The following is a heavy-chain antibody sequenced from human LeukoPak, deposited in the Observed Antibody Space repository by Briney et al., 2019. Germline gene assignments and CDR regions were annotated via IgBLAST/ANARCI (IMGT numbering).Heavy chain of an antibody. J-gene: IGHJ4*02. CDR2: ISSNGDNT. CDR1: GFTFSTYV. V-gene: IGHV3-64D*06. CDR3: VRGTGY. Sequence: GGSLRLSCSVSGFTFSTYVMHGVRQAPGKGLEYVSAISSNGDNTYYADSVKGRFTISRDNSKNTPYLQMSSLRADDTAVYYCVRGTGYWGQGTLVTVSS.